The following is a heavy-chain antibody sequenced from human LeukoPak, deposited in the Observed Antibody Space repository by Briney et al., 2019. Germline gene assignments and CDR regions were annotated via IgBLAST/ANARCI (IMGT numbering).Heavy chain of an antibody. D-gene: IGHD2-2*01. CDR1: GFTFSSYW. Sequence: GGSLRPSCAASGFTFSSYWMTWVRQAPGKGLEWVANINQDESEIYHVDSVKGRFTVSRDNARNSLYLQMNSLRIEDTAMYYCARGRDTSSWGQGTLVTVSS. CDR3: ARGRDTSS. V-gene: IGHV3-7*03. J-gene: IGHJ4*02. CDR2: INQDESEI.